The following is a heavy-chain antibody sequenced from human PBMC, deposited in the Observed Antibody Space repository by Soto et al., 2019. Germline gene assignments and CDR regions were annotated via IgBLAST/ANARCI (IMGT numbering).Heavy chain of an antibody. D-gene: IGHD2-15*01. CDR2: IYYSGST. Sequence: SETLSLTCTVSGGSISSGGYYWSWIRQHPGKGLEWIGYIYYSGSTYYNPSLKSRVTISVDTSKNQLSLRLSSVTAADTAVYYCARPLKFCSGGSCYPGAIAYWGQGTLVTVSS. V-gene: IGHV4-31*03. CDR3: ARPLKFCSGGSCYPGAIAY. CDR1: GGSISSGGYY. J-gene: IGHJ4*02.